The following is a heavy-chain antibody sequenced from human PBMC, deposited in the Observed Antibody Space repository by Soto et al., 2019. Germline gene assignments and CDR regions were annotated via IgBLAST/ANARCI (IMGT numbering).Heavy chain of an antibody. CDR3: AAGYSSPFAPLDY. V-gene: IGHV1-2*04. CDR1: GYTFTGYY. J-gene: IGHJ4*02. D-gene: IGHD5-18*01. CDR2: INPNSGGT. Sequence: ASVKVSCKAPGYTFTGYYMHWVRQAPGQGLEWMGWINPNSGGTNYAQKFQGWVTMTRDTSISTAYMELSRLRSDDTAVYYCAAGYSSPFAPLDYWGQGTLVTVSS.